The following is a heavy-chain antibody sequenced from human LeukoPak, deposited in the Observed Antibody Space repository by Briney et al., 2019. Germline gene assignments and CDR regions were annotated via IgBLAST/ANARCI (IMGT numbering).Heavy chain of an antibody. D-gene: IGHD4-17*01. J-gene: IGHJ3*02. Sequence: PGGSLRLSCAASGFTFSSYSMNWVRQAPGKGLEWVSYISSSSSTIYYADSVKGRFTISRDNAKNSLYPQMNSLRAEDTAVYYCARWVHDYGDYDLKGVDAFDIWGQGTMVTVSS. CDR2: ISSSSSTI. V-gene: IGHV3-48*04. CDR1: GFTFSSYS. CDR3: ARWVHDYGDYDLKGVDAFDI.